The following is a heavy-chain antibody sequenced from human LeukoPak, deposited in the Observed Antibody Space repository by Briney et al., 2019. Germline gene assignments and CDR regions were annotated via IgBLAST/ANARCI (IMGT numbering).Heavy chain of an antibody. Sequence: PGGSLRLSCAASGFTFSNYGVFWVRQPPGKGLEWVAFISYDGTKTYSADSVKGRFTISRDNAKKSLYLQMNSLRAEDTAVYYCASYYDFWSGYYTYYFDYWGQGTLVTVSS. V-gene: IGHV3-30*03. CDR3: ASYYDFWSGYYTYYFDY. J-gene: IGHJ4*02. CDR1: GFTFSNYG. D-gene: IGHD3-3*01. CDR2: ISYDGTKT.